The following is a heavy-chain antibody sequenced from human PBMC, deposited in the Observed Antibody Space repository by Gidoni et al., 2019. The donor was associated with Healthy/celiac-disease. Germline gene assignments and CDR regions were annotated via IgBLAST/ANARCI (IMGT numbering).Heavy chain of an antibody. CDR3: ARRGSDYGGNFYYFDY. CDR1: GYTFTGYY. D-gene: IGHD4-17*01. Sequence: QVQLVQSGAEAKKPGASVKVSCKASGYTFTGYYMHWVRQAPGQGLEWMGWLNPNSGGTNYAQKFQGWVTMTRDSSISTAYMELSRLRSDDTAVYYCARRGSDYGGNFYYFDYWGQGTLVTVSS. CDR2: LNPNSGGT. J-gene: IGHJ4*02. V-gene: IGHV1-2*04.